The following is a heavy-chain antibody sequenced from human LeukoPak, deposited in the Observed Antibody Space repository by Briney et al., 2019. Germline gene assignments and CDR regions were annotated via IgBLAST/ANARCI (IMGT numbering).Heavy chain of an antibody. D-gene: IGHD1-26*01. CDR2: MNPNSGNK. CDR3: ARGGRGYYYYSMDV. CDR1: GYTFTSYD. J-gene: IGHJ6*03. Sequence: ATVKVSCKPSGYTFTSYDINLVRQATRQGLEWMGGMNPNSGNKGYAQKFQDRVTMNRNTYISTAYMELSSLRSEDAAVYYCARGGRGYYYYSMDVWGKGTTVTVSS. V-gene: IGHV1-8*01.